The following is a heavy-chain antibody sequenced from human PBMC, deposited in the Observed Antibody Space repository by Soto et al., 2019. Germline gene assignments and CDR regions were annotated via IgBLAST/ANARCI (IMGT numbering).Heavy chain of an antibody. CDR1: GYTFTSYA. CDR3: AKGTGTTSEASLFDY. V-gene: IGHV1-18*01. J-gene: IGHJ4*02. Sequence: ASVKVSCKASGYTFTSYAMHWVRQAPGQRLEWMGWISGYTGNTNYAQKLQGRVTMTTDKSTSTAYMELRSLISDDTAMYYCAKGTGTTSEASLFDYWGQGTLVTVSS. CDR2: ISGYTGNT. D-gene: IGHD1-1*01.